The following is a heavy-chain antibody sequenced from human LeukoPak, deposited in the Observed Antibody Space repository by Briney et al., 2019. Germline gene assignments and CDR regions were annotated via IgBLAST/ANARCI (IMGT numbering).Heavy chain of an antibody. CDR2: MSASGSVK. D-gene: IGHD3-3*01. J-gene: IGHJ5*02. CDR1: GFTLSGYD. V-gene: IGHV3-48*03. Sequence: GGSLRLSCAAYGFTLSGYDMNWIRQAPGKGLEWLSYMSASGSVKYYADSVKGRFTISRDDAKNSPYLQMNSLRVEDTGVYYCARGEWRTWGQGTLVTVSS. CDR3: ARGEWRT.